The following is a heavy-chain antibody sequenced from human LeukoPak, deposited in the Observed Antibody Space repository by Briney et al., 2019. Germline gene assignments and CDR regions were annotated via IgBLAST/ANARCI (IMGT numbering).Heavy chain of an antibody. CDR3: ARETPDPTFDS. J-gene: IGHJ4*02. V-gene: IGHV3-21*01. CDR2: ITTGTIYI. CDR1: GFTFSSYN. Sequence: PGGSLRLSCAASGFTFSSYNMNWVRQAPGKGLEWVSSITTGTIYIYYADSVKGRFTISRDNAKNSLYLQMNSLRAEDTAVYYCARETPDPTFDSWGQGTLVTVSS.